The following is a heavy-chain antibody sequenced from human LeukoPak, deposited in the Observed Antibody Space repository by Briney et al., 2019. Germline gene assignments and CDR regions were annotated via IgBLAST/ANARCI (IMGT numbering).Heavy chain of an antibody. V-gene: IGHV3-23*01. D-gene: IGHD6-19*01. CDR1: GFTFSSYA. J-gene: IGHJ6*03. CDR2: ISGSGGST. CDR3: AKSVYSSGRRLYYMDV. Sequence: GGSLRLSCAASGFTFSSYAMSWVRQAPGKGLEWVSAISGSGGSTYYADSVEGRFTISRDNSKNTLYLQMNSLRAEDTAVYYCAKSVYSSGRRLYYMDVWGKGTTVTVSS.